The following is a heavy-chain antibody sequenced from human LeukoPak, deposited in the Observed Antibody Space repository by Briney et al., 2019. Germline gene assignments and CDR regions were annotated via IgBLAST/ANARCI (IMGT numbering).Heavy chain of an antibody. CDR1: GFSFNTYG. Sequence: GGSLRLSCAASGFSFNTYGMHWVRQGPGKGLEWVAVISYDGSNEWYADSVKGRFTISRDNSKNTLYLQMNSLRAEDTAVYYCARDSRATGMDVWGQGTTVTVSS. CDR2: ISYDGSNE. D-gene: IGHD1-26*01. J-gene: IGHJ6*02. V-gene: IGHV3-30*03. CDR3: ARDSRATGMDV.